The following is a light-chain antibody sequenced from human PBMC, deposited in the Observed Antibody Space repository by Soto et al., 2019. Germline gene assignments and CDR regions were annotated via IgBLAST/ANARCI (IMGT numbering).Light chain of an antibody. CDR3: QSYDNSLSGFYV. CDR2: GNT. V-gene: IGLV1-40*01. Sequence: QSVLTQPPSVSGAPAQRVTISCTGSSSNIGANSDVHWYQQLTGAAPKLLIYGNTNRPSGVSDRFSASKSGTSASLAITGLQAEDEADYYCQSYDNSLSGFYVFGTGTKVTVL. CDR1: SSNIGANSD. J-gene: IGLJ1*01.